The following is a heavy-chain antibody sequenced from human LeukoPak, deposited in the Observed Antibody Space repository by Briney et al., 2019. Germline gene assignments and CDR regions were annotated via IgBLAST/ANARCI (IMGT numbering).Heavy chain of an antibody. Sequence: ASVKVSCKASGYTFTSYAMHWVRQAPGQRLEWMGWINAGNGNTKYSQKFQGRVTITRDTSASTAYMELSSLRSEDTAVYYCARDARRNGNWFDPWGQGTLVTVSS. J-gene: IGHJ5*02. CDR1: GYTFTSYA. D-gene: IGHD1-1*01. CDR2: INAGNGNT. CDR3: ARDARRNGNWFDP. V-gene: IGHV1-3*01.